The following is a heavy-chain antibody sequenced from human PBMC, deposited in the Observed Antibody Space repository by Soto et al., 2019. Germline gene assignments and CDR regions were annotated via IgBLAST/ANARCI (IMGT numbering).Heavy chain of an antibody. Sequence: GGSLRLSCAASGFTFSSYAMSWVRQAPGKGLEWVSAISGSGGSTYYADSVKGRFTISRDNSKNTLYLQMNSLRAEDTAVYYCAKDWHYDSSGYFDAFDIWGQGTMVTVS. D-gene: IGHD3-22*01. V-gene: IGHV3-23*01. CDR2: ISGSGGST. J-gene: IGHJ3*02. CDR3: AKDWHYDSSGYFDAFDI. CDR1: GFTFSSYA.